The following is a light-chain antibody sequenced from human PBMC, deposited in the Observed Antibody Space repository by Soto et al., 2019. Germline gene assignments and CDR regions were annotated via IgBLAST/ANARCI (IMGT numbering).Light chain of an antibody. Sequence: DIQMTQSPSSLSASVGDRVTITCRASQSVGNYLNWYQQKPGRAPNLVIYAATSLQSGVPTRFSGSGSGTDFTLTISSLQPEDFATYYCQQSYSPLSYTFGQGTKLEIK. CDR2: AAT. CDR1: QSVGNY. CDR3: QQSYSPLSYT. V-gene: IGKV1-39*01. J-gene: IGKJ2*01.